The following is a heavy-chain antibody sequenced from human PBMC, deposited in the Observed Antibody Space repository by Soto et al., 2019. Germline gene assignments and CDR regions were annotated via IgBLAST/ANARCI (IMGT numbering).Heavy chain of an antibody. J-gene: IGHJ4*02. CDR3: ARSSYYDFWSGYGGFDY. V-gene: IGHV3-11*01. D-gene: IGHD3-3*01. Sequence: QVQLVESGVGLVKPGGSLRLSCAASGFTFSDYYMRWIRQAPGKGLEWVSYISSSGSTIYYADSVKGRFTISRDNAKNSLYLQMNILRAEDTAVYYWARSSYYDFWSGYGGFDYWGQGTLVTVSS. CDR2: ISSSGSTI. CDR1: GFTFSDYY.